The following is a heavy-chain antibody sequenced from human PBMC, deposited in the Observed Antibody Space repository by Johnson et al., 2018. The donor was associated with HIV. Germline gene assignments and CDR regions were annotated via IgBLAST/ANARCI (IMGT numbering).Heavy chain of an antibody. J-gene: IGHJ3*02. V-gene: IGHV3-30-3*01. Sequence: QVQLVESGGGVVQPGRSLRLSCAASGFTFSSYAMHWVRQAPGKGLEWVAVISYDGSIKNYADSVKGRFTISRDNAKNSLYLQMNSLRAEDTAVYYCAREMTHDDAFDIWGQGTMVTVSS. CDR3: AREMTHDDAFDI. CDR1: GFTFSSYA. CDR2: ISYDGSIK. D-gene: IGHD2-21*02.